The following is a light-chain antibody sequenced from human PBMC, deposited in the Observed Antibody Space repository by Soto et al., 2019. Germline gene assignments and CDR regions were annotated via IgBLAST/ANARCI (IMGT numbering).Light chain of an antibody. V-gene: IGKV1-5*01. J-gene: IGKJ4*01. Sequence: PSPLSASVGDRVTITCRASQSVNKWLAWFQQKPGKVPKLLIFDASTLQTGVPSRFGGGGSGTESTLIISSLQPEDFATYYCQQSYSTPLTFGGGTKVDIK. CDR3: QQSYSTPLT. CDR2: DAS. CDR1: QSVNKW.